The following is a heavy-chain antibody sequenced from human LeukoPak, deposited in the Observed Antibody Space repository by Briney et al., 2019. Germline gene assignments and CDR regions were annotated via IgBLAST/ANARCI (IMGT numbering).Heavy chain of an antibody. CDR2: ISSSSSYT. D-gene: IGHD6-13*01. Sequence: GGALRLSCAAPGITLSYYYMSWVRPAPGEGGGGVSYISSSSSYTNYADSVKGRFTISRDNAKNSLYLQVNSLRAEDTAVYYCARDTRAAAGIVYWGQGTLVTVSS. V-gene: IGHV3-11*06. CDR3: ARDTRAAAGIVY. CDR1: GITLSYYY. J-gene: IGHJ4*02.